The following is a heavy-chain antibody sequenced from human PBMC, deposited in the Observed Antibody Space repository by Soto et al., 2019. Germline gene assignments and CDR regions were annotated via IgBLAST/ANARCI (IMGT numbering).Heavy chain of an antibody. Sequence: SETLSLTCTVSGGSIISGDYYWSWIRQPPGKGLEWIGYIYYSGSTYYNPSLKSRVTISLGTSKNQFSLKLSSVTAADTAVYYCVRLIGNSWLDFWGQGTLVTVSS. CDR2: IYYSGST. D-gene: IGHD1-26*01. J-gene: IGHJ5*01. CDR1: GGSIISGDYY. V-gene: IGHV4-30-4*01. CDR3: VRLIGNSWLDF.